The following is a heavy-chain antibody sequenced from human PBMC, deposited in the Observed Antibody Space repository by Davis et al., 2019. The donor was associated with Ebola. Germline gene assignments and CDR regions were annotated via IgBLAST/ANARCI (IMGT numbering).Heavy chain of an antibody. CDR2: INPNDGRT. J-gene: IGHJ3*02. CDR1: GYTFTNYY. CDR3: TTPGGQDSGYDVFDI. D-gene: IGHD5-12*01. Sequence: AASVKVSCKASGYTFTNYYMHCVRQAPGQGLEWMGMINPNDGRTIYAQKFQGRVTVTRDTSTTTVYMDLSSLRSEDTALYYCTTPGGQDSGYDVFDIWGQGTMVTVSS. V-gene: IGHV1-46*03.